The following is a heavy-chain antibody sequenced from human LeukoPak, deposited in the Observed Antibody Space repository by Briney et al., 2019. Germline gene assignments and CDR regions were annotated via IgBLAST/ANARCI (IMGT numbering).Heavy chain of an antibody. CDR3: ARDSTFARASGSQLFDY. CDR2: ISASGTLT. V-gene: IGHV3-48*03. Sequence: GGSLRLSCAASGFSFSSYEMNWVRQAPGKGLEWISYISASGTLTHYADSVEGRFTISRDNAKNSLYLQMNSLRAEDTAIYYCARDSTFARASGSQLFDYWGQGTLVTVSS. D-gene: IGHD3-10*01. J-gene: IGHJ4*02. CDR1: GFSFSSYE.